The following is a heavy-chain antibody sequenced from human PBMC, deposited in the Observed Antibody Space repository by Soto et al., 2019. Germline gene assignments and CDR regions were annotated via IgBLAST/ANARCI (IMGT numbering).Heavy chain of an antibody. CDR2: IKQYGSEK. D-gene: IGHD4-17*01. J-gene: IGHJ1*01. CDR1: EFTFSSYW. CDR3: ASFYGDYAIFQP. V-gene: IGHV3-7*01. Sequence: GGSLRLSCAASEFTFSSYWMSWVRQAPGKGLEWVANIKQYGSEKYYVDSVKGRFTISRDNAKNSLYLQMNSLRAEDTAVYYCASFYGDYAIFQPWGQGTLVTVSS.